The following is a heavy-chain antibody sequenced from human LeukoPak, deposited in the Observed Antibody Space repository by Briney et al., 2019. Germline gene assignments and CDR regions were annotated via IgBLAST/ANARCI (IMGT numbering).Heavy chain of an antibody. CDR1: GFTFSSYA. V-gene: IGHV3-23*01. CDR3: ARDGDIVVVPAALDF. Sequence: PGRSLRLSCAASGFTFSSYAMSWVRQAPGKGLEWVSAISGSGGSTYYADTVKGRFTISRDNAKNSLYLQMNSLRAEDTAVYYCARDGDIVVVPAALDFWGQGTLVTVSS. J-gene: IGHJ4*02. CDR2: ISGSGGST. D-gene: IGHD2-2*01.